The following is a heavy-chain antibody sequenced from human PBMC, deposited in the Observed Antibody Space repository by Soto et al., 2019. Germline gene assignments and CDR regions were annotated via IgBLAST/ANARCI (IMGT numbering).Heavy chain of an antibody. CDR2: INHRGST. V-gene: IGHV4-34*01. Sequence: SETLSLTCAVYGGPISDYYWSWIRQAPGAGLEWIGEINHRGSTHDSPSLKSRVTLSVDTSKSQISLYLSSVTAADTAMYYCARVERGTSTTVVDSFDLWGQGTMVTVSS. J-gene: IGHJ3*01. CDR3: ARVERGTSTTVVDSFDL. CDR1: GGPISDYY. D-gene: IGHD2-2*01.